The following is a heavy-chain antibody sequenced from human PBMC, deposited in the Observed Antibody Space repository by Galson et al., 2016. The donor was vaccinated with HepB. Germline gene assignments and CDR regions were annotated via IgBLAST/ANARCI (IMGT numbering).Heavy chain of an antibody. CDR2: ISSSSSTT. V-gene: IGHV3-48*02. Sequence: SLRLSCAVSGFTFSSYSMNWVRQTPGTGLEWVSYISSSSSTTYYADSVKGRFTISRDNAKNSLYLQMYSLRDEDTAVYYCARDPGYCTGTSCHKDYWGQGTLVTVSS. J-gene: IGHJ4*02. CDR3: ARDPGYCTGTSCHKDY. CDR1: GFTFSSYS. D-gene: IGHD2-2*02.